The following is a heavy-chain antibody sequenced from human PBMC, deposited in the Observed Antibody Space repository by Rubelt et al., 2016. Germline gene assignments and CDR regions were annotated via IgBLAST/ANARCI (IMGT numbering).Heavy chain of an antibody. CDR3: ARHYVDYLAFDI. CDR2: ISAYNGNT. V-gene: IGHV1-18*01. D-gene: IGHD4-17*01. J-gene: IGHJ3*02. Sequence: QVQLVQSGAEVKKPGASVKVSCKASGYTFTSYGISWVRQAPGQGLEWMGWISAYNGNTKFARRVLVRATMATAASTGTAYMELRSLRSDYTAVYYCARHYVDYLAFDIWGQGTMVTVSS. CDR1: GYTFTSYG.